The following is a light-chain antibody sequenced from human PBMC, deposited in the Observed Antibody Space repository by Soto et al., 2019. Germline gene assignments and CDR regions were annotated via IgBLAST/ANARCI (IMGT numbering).Light chain of an antibody. CDR3: QQLNSYPLT. CDR1: QGISSY. V-gene: IGKV1-9*01. CDR2: AAS. J-gene: IGKJ3*01. Sequence: DIQLTQSPSFLSASVGDRVTITCRASQGISSYLAWYQQKPGKAPKLLIYAASTLQSGVPSRFSGSGSGTEFTLKISSLQPEDFATYYCQQLNSYPLTFGPGTKVDIK.